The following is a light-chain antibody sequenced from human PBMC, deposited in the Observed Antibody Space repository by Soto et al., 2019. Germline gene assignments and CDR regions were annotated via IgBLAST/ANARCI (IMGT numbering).Light chain of an antibody. J-gene: IGKJ5*01. V-gene: IGKV3-11*01. CDR2: GAF. CDR3: QQRNIWPPVT. Sequence: EIVLKQSPATLSLSQGERATLSCRASPSVTNYLAWYQQKPGQAPRLLIYGAFNRATGIPARFSGSGSGTDFTLTISSLEPEDFAVYYCQQRNIWPPVTFGQGTRLEI. CDR1: PSVTNY.